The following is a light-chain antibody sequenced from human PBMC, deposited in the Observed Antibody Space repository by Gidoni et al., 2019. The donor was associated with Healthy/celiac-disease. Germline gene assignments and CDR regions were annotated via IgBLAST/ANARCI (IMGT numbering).Light chain of an antibody. CDR3: QQYDNLPSFT. Sequence: DIQTTQSPSSLSASVGDRVTITCQASQDISNYLNWYQQKPGKAPKLLIYDASNLETGVPSRFSGSGSGTDFTFTISSLQPEDIATYYCQQYDNLPSFTFGPGTKVEIK. CDR2: DAS. CDR1: QDISNY. V-gene: IGKV1-33*01. J-gene: IGKJ3*01.